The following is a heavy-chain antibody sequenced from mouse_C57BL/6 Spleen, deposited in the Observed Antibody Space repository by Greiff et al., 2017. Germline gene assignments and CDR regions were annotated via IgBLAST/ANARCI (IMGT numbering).Heavy chain of an antibody. CDR3: ARIIYYYGSSYESYAMDY. D-gene: IGHD1-1*01. CDR1: GFSLTSYA. V-gene: IGHV2-9-1*01. CDR2: IWTGGGT. Sequence: QVQLKESGPGLVAPSQSLSITCTVSGFSLTSYAISWVRQPPGKGLEWLGVIWTGGGTNYNSALKSRLSISKDDSKSQVFLKMNSLQTDDTARYYCARIIYYYGSSYESYAMDYWGQGTSVTVSS. J-gene: IGHJ4*01.